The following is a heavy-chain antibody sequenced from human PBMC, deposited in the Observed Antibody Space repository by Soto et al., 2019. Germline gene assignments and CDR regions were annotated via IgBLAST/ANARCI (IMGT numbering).Heavy chain of an antibody. J-gene: IGHJ4*02. V-gene: IGHV5-51*01. Sequence: GESLKISCKGSGYSFSSYWIGWVRQMPGKGLEWMGFIYPGDSETGYSPSFQGQVTISVDKSISTAYLQWSSLKASDTAIYYCARDYDYALDYWGQRTLVTVSS. CDR3: ARDYDYALDY. CDR1: GYSFSSYW. CDR2: IYPGDSET. D-gene: IGHD3-16*01.